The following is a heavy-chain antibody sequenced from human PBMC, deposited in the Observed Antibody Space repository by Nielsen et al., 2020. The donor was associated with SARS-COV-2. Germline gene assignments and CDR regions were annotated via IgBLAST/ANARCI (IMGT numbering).Heavy chain of an antibody. CDR2: ITGNNRNT. J-gene: IGHJ6*02. Sequence: GESLKVSCAASGFTFSTYAMNWVRQAPGKGLEWISSITGNNRNTYYADSVKGRFTISRDNSRNTLYLQMNNLRVEDTAMYYCARDLNYYGMDVWGQGTTVTVSS. CDR3: ARDLNYYGMDV. V-gene: IGHV3-23*01. CDR1: GFTFSTYA.